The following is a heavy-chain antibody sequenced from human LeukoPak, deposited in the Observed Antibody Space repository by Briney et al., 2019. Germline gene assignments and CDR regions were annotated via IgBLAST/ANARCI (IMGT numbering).Heavy chain of an antibody. CDR2: IYHIGST. J-gene: IGHJ4*02. CDR3: ARAGWIITSGIDY. Sequence: SETLSLTCGVSGYSISRGYYWAWIRQPPGKGLGWIGTIYHIGSTYYTPSLGSRVTISVDTSKNEFSLNLKSVTAADTAVYYCARAGWIITSGIDYWGQGALVTVSS. D-gene: IGHD3-10*01. V-gene: IGHV4-38-2*01. CDR1: GYSISRGYY.